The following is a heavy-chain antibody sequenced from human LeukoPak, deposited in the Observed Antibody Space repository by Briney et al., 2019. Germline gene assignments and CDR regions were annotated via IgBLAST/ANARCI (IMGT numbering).Heavy chain of an antibody. Sequence: ASVKVSCKASGYTFTSYYMHWVRQAPGQGLEWMEIINPSGGSTSYAQKFQGRVTMTRDTSTSTVYMELSSLRSEDTAVYYCARVYGDPNSAYYYGMDVWGQGTTVTVSS. V-gene: IGHV1-46*01. CDR3: ARVYGDPNSAYYYGMDV. D-gene: IGHD4-17*01. CDR1: GYTFTSYY. CDR2: INPSGGST. J-gene: IGHJ6*02.